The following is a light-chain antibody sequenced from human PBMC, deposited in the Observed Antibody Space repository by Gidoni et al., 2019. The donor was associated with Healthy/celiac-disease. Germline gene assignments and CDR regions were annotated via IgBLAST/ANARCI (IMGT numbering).Light chain of an antibody. CDR2: DDS. CDR1: NSGSES. Sequence: SYVLTQPPSVSVAPGQTARITCGGNNSGSESVDWYQQKPGQAPVLVVYDDSDRPSGIPERFSGSNSGNTATLTISRVEAGDEADYYCQVWDSSSDHPGVFGGGTKLTVL. V-gene: IGLV3-21*02. CDR3: QVWDSSSDHPGV. J-gene: IGLJ3*02.